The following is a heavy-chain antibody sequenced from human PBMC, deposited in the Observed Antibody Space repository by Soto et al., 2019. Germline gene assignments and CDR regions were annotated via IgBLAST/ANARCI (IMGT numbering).Heavy chain of an antibody. V-gene: IGHV3-13*01. Sequence: ESGGGLVQPGGSLRLSCAASGFTFSSYDMHWVRQATGKGLEWVSAIGTAGDTYYPGSVKGRFTISRENAKNSLYLQMNSLRAGDTAVYYCARGPYYYYGMDVWGQGTTVTVSS. CDR3: ARGPYYYYGMDV. J-gene: IGHJ6*02. CDR2: IGTAGDT. CDR1: GFTFSSYD.